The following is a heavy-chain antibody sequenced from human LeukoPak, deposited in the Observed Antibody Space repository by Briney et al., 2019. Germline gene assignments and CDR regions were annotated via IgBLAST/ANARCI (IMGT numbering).Heavy chain of an antibody. J-gene: IGHJ4*02. D-gene: IGHD6-13*01. CDR2: INWNGGST. Sequence: GGSLRLPCAASGFTFDDYGMSWVRQAPGKGLEWVSGINWNGGSTGYADSVKGRFTISRDNAKNSLYLQMNSLRAEDTALYHCAREGSSWSHYYFDYWGQGTLVTVSS. V-gene: IGHV3-20*01. CDR1: GFTFDDYG. CDR3: AREGSSWSHYYFDY.